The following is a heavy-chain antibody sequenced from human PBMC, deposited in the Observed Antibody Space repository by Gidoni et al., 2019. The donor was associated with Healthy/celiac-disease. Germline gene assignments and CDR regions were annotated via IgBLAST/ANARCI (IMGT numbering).Heavy chain of an antibody. CDR1: GGSFSGYY. V-gene: IGHV4-34*01. CDR3: ASHPQALVVPAAIQDAFKI. Sequence: QVQLQQWGAGLLKPSETLSLTFAVYGGSFSGYYWSWIRQPPGKGLEGSGEINHSGSTNYNPSLKSRVTISEDTTKNQLSLKRSSVTAADTAVNYGASHPQALVVPAAIQDAFKIWGQGTRVTVSS. J-gene: IGHJ3*02. D-gene: IGHD2-2*01. CDR2: INHSGST.